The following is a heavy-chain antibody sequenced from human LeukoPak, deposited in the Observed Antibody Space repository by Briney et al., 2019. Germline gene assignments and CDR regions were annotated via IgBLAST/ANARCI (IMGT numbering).Heavy chain of an antibody. CDR2: IIPIFGTA. V-gene: IGHV1-69*05. Sequence: ASVKVSCKASGGTFSSYAISWVRQAPGQGLEWMGGIIPIFGTANYAQKFQGRVTITTDESTSTAYMELGSLRSEDTAVYYCASASSGYCSSTSCYPYYYYMDVWGKGTTVTVSS. J-gene: IGHJ6*03. CDR1: GGTFSSYA. CDR3: ASASSGYCSSTSCYPYYYYMDV. D-gene: IGHD2-2*03.